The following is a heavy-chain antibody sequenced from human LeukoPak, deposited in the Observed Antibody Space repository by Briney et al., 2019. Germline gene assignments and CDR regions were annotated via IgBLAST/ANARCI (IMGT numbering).Heavy chain of an antibody. J-gene: IGHJ4*02. V-gene: IGHV1-58*02. Sequence: ASVKVSCKASGFTFTRSAMQWVRQARGQRLEWIGWIVVGSGNTNYAQKFQERVTITRDMSTSTAYMELSSLSSEDTAVYYCAADPVTAAGSSWYYFDFWGQGTLVTVSS. D-gene: IGHD6-13*01. CDR1: GFTFTRSA. CDR3: AADPVTAAGSSWYYFDF. CDR2: IVVGSGNT.